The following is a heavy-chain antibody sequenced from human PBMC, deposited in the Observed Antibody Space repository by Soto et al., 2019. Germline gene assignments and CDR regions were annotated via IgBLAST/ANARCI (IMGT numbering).Heavy chain of an antibody. Sequence: PGGSLRLSCAASGFTFSSYAMGWVRQTPGKGLEWVSAISGGGGSTYYADSVKGRFTISRDNAKNTLYLQMNSLRAEDTAVYYCARMDTAMEHLPHSGLDVWGKGTTVTVSS. CDR3: ARMDTAMEHLPHSGLDV. V-gene: IGHV3-23*01. D-gene: IGHD5-18*01. CDR2: ISGGGGST. CDR1: GFTFSSYA. J-gene: IGHJ6*04.